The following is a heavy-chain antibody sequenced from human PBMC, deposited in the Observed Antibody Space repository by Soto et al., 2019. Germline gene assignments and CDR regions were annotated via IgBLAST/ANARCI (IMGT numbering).Heavy chain of an antibody. Sequence: QVQLVESGAEVKKPGSSVKVSCKASGGTFSSYTISWVLQAPGQGLEWMGRIIPILGIANYAQKFQGRVTITADKSTSTAYMELSSLRSEDTAVYYCARDKRGATNLGWGQGTLVTVSS. CDR1: GGTFSSYT. CDR3: ARDKRGATNLG. CDR2: IIPILGIA. V-gene: IGHV1-69*08. J-gene: IGHJ4*02. D-gene: IGHD1-26*01.